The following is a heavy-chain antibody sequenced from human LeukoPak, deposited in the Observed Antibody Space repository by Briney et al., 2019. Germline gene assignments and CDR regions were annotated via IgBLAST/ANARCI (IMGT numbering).Heavy chain of an antibody. V-gene: IGHV3-33*01. Sequence: GRSLRLFCAASGFIFSNYGTHWVRQAPGKGLEWVAVIWYDGSNGYYADSVKGRFTISRDNSKNTLYLQMNSLRAEATAVYYCARPLSIVGATIGAFDIWGQGTMVTVSS. CDR2: IWYDGSNG. J-gene: IGHJ3*02. D-gene: IGHD1-26*01. CDR1: GFIFSNYG. CDR3: ARPLSIVGATIGAFDI.